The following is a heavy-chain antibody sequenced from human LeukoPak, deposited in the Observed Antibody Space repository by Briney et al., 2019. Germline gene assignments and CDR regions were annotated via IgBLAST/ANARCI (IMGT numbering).Heavy chain of an antibody. CDR2: IYYSGST. D-gene: IGHD3/OR15-3a*01. CDR3: AGHSSDFWTGYYFGNWFDP. V-gene: IGHV4-39*01. Sequence: PSETLSLTCTVSGGSISSANYYWGWIRQPPGKGLEWIATIYYSGSTYYNPSLKSRVAISVDTSENQFSLKLTSVTAADSAVYFCAGHSSDFWTGYYFGNWFDPWGQGTLVTVSS. CDR1: GGSISSANYY. J-gene: IGHJ5*02.